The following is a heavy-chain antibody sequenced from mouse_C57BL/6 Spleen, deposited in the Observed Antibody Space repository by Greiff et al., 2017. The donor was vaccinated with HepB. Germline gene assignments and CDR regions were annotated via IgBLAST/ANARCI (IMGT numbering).Heavy chain of an antibody. CDR3: ARDGRDYYGSSSYYFDY. Sequence: EVMLVESGGGLVKPGGSLKLSCAASGFTFSSYAMSWVRQTPEKRLEWVATISDGGSYTYYPDNVKGRFTISRDNAKNNLYLQMSHLKSEDTAMYYCARDGRDYYGSSSYYFDYWGQGTTLTVSS. D-gene: IGHD1-1*01. CDR2: ISDGGSYT. CDR1: GFTFSSYA. J-gene: IGHJ2*01. V-gene: IGHV5-4*01.